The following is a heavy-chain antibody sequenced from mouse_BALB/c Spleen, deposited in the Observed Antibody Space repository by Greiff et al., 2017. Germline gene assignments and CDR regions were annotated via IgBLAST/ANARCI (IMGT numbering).Heavy chain of an antibody. V-gene: IGHV1-9*01. D-gene: IGHD2-14*01. Sequence: QVQLQQSGAELMKPGASVKISCKATGYTFSSYWIEWVKQRPGHGLEWIGEILPGSGSTNYNEKFKGKATFTADTSSNTAYMQLSSLTSEDSAVYYCARLGYVPYAMDYWGQGTSVTVSS. CDR1: GYTFSSYW. CDR3: ARLGYVPYAMDY. CDR2: ILPGSGST. J-gene: IGHJ4*01.